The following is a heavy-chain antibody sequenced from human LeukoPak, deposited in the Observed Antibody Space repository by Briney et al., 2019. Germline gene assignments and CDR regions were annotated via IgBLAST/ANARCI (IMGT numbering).Heavy chain of an antibody. CDR3: ARAYYDILTGYYRDNWFDP. Sequence: GGSLRLSCAASGFTFSSYEMNWVRQAPGKGLEWVSYISSSGSTIYYADSMKGRFTISRDNAKNSLYLQMNSLRAEDTAVYYCARAYYDILTGYYRDNWFDPWGQGTLVTVSS. CDR1: GFTFSSYE. V-gene: IGHV3-48*03. J-gene: IGHJ5*02. D-gene: IGHD3-9*01. CDR2: ISSSGSTI.